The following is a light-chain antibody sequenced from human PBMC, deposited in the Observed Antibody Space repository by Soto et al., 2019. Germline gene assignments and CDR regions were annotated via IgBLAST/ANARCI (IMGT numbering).Light chain of an antibody. V-gene: IGKV1-33*01. CDR2: DAS. CDR3: QQYDNLPA. J-gene: IGKJ4*01. Sequence: DLQMTQSPSSLSASVGDRVTITCQASQDISNYLNWYQQKPGKAPKLLIYDASNLETGVPSRFSGRGAGTDFTFTISSLQPEDIATYYCQQYDNLPAFGGGTKVEIK. CDR1: QDISNY.